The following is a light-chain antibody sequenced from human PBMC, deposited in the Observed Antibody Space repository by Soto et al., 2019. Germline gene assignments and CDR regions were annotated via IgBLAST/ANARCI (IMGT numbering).Light chain of an antibody. CDR1: SSDVGSYNR. V-gene: IGLV2-18*02. Sequence: QSALTQPPSVSGSPGQSVTISCTGTSSDVGSYNRVSWYQQPPGTAPKLMIYEVSNRPSGVPDRFSGSKSDNTASLTISGLQAEDEAEYYCSSYTSSSTYVFGTGTKVTVL. CDR3: SSYTSSSTYV. J-gene: IGLJ1*01. CDR2: EVS.